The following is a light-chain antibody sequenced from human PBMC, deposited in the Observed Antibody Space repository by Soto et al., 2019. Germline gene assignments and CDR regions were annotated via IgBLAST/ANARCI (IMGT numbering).Light chain of an antibody. CDR1: QSISGR. V-gene: IGKV1-5*01. CDR2: DAS. J-gene: IGKJ4*01. Sequence: DIQMTQSPSTLSASVGDRVTITCRASQSISGRLAWYQQKPGKAPKLLIYDASKLESGVPSRFSGSGSETEFTLAITSLQPDDFATYYCQEYNSGLTFGGGTKVEIK. CDR3: QEYNSGLT.